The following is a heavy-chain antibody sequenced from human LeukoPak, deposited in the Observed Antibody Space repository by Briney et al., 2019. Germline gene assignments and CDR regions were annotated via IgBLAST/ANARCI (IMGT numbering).Heavy chain of an antibody. D-gene: IGHD2-21*02. V-gene: IGHV3-48*03. CDR3: ANEGAMIGSCGGDCYSGY. CDR2: ISSSGSNI. J-gene: IGHJ4*02. Sequence: GGSLRLSCAASGFTFSSYEMNWVRQAPGKGLEWVSYISSSGSNIYYADSVKGRFTVSRDNAKNSLYLQMNSLKAEDTAVYYCANEGAMIGSCGGDCYSGYWGQGTLVTVSS. CDR1: GFTFSSYE.